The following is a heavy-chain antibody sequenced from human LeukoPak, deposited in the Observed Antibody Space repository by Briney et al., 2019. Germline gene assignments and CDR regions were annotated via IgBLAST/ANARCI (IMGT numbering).Heavy chain of an antibody. V-gene: IGHV1-18*01. CDR1: GYTFTYYG. Sequence: GASVKVSCKASGYTFTYYGISWVRQAPGQGLEWMGWISPHSGNTNHAQKLEGRVTITTDTSTSTAYMELRSLRYDDTAVYYCARDPAVAARPIDSWGQGTLVTVSS. CDR2: ISPHSGNT. D-gene: IGHD6-6*01. CDR3: ARDPAVAARPIDS. J-gene: IGHJ5*01.